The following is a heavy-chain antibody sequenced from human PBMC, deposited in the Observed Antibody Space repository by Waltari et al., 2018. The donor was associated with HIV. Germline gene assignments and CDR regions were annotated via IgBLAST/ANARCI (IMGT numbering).Heavy chain of an antibody. V-gene: IGHV1-69*02. D-gene: IGHD4-17*01. CDR2: IIPILGIA. CDR3: ARLGPPTVHY. CDR1: GGPSVRYS. Sequence: QVHPLQSGAEVKKTGSSVMVSCTPSGGPSVRYSISWVRKSPGQGLEWMGRIIPILGIANYAQKFQGRVTSTADKSTSTAYMELSSLRSEDTAVYYCARLGPPTVHYWGQGTLVTVSS. J-gene: IGHJ4*02.